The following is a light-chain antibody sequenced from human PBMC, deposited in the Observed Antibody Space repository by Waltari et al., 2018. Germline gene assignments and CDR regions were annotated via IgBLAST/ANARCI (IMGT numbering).Light chain of an antibody. V-gene: IGLV1-44*01. CDR3: ATWDDSLNGRV. CDR2: SNN. Sequence: QSVLTQPPSASGTPGQRVTISCSGSSSNIGRNTVNWYQQLSGTAPNLLIYSNNQRPSGVPDRFSGSKSGTSASLAISGLQSEDEADYYCATWDDSLNGRVFGGGTKLTVL. J-gene: IGLJ3*02. CDR1: SSNIGRNT.